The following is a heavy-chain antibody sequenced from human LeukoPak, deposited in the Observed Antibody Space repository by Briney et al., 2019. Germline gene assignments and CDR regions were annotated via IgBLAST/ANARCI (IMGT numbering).Heavy chain of an antibody. CDR3: ARDAGSRGIDY. V-gene: IGHV1-18*01. D-gene: IGHD3-16*01. J-gene: IGHJ4*02. Sequence: GASVNVSCRTSGYTFTSYGISWVRQAPGQGLEWMGWISAYNGNTNFAQKLQGRVTMTTETSTSTVYMELRSLRSDDTAVYYCARDAGSRGIDYWGQGTLVTVSS. CDR1: GYTFTSYG. CDR2: ISAYNGNT.